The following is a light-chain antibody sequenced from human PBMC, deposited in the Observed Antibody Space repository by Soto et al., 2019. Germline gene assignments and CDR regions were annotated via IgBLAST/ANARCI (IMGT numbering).Light chain of an antibody. Sequence: QSVLTQPPSVSGAPGQRVTISCIGGSSNIGAGYEVHWYQQLPGTVPKLLIYSNNQRPSGVPNRFSGSKSGTSASLAISGLRSEDEADYYCASWHDSLSGVIFGGGTKVTVL. CDR2: SNN. J-gene: IGLJ2*01. V-gene: IGLV1-40*01. CDR1: SSNIGAGYE. CDR3: ASWHDSLSGVI.